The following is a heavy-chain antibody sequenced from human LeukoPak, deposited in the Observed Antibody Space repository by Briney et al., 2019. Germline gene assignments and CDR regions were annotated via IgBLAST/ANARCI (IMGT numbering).Heavy chain of an antibody. J-gene: IGHJ3*02. D-gene: IGHD2-8*01. CDR1: GCTFTGYY. V-gene: IGHV1-2*02. Sequence: PGASVQLSCKASGCTFTGYYMHRVRQAPGQGREWMGWINPNSGGTNYAQKFQGRVTMTRDTSSSTAYMDLSRLRSDDTAVYYWAREGDIVLMSALDIWGQGTMVTVSS. CDR3: AREGDIVLMSALDI. CDR2: INPNSGGT.